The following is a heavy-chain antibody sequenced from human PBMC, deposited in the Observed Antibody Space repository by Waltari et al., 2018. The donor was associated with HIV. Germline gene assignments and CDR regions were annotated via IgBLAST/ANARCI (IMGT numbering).Heavy chain of an antibody. CDR2: MNPHRGTT. CDR1: GYTFTSYD. V-gene: IGHV1-8*01. J-gene: IGHJ4*02. Sequence: QVQLEQSGAEVKKPEASVKVSCMASGYTFTSYDIFWVRQATGQGLEWMGWMNPHRGTTAYAQKFQGRVTMTRNTSITTAYMELSSLRSEDTAVYYCARVRRPSGSYYLSYWGQGTLVTVSS. D-gene: IGHD1-26*01. CDR3: ARVRRPSGSYYLSY.